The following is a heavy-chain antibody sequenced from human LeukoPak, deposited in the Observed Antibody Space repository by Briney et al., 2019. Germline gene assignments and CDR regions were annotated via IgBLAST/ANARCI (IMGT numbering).Heavy chain of an antibody. CDR2: IVVGSGNT. CDR1: GFTFTSSA. V-gene: IGHV1-58*02. Sequence: SVKVSCKASGFTFTSSAMQWVRQARGQRLEWIGWIVVGSGNTNYAQKFQERATITRDMSTSTAYMELSSLRSEDTAVYYCAAARFLDFPTGYYYYGMDVWGQGTTVTVSS. D-gene: IGHD3-3*01. J-gene: IGHJ6*02. CDR3: AAARFLDFPTGYYYYGMDV.